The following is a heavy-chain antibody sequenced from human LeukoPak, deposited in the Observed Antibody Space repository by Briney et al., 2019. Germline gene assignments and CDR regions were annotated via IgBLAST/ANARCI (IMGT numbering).Heavy chain of an antibody. Sequence: EWMAWINPNSGDTNYAQKFQGRVTMTRDTSTSTAYMELSRLRSDDTAVYFCARDGGLDYWGQGTLVTVSS. D-gene: IGHD3-16*01. CDR3: ARDGGLDY. V-gene: IGHV1-2*02. CDR2: INPNSGDT. J-gene: IGHJ4*02.